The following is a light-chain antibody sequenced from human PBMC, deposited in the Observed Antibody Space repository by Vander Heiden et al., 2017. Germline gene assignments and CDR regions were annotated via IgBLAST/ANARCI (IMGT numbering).Light chain of an antibody. CDR3: QQYGSSLLT. CDR1: QSISSN. J-gene: IGKJ4*01. CDR2: GAS. V-gene: IGKV3-20*01. Sequence: IVLTQSPGTLSLSPGERATLSCRASQSISSNLAWYQQKPGQAPRLLIYGASSRPTGIPDRFNGSGSGTDFTLTISRLEPEDFAVYYCQQYGSSLLTFGGGTKVEIK.